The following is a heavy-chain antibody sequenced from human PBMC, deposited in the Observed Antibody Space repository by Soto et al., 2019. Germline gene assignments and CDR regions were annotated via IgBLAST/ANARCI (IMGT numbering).Heavy chain of an antibody. CDR1: GFTFSTHS. D-gene: IGHD1-1*01. CDR3: ARTTVAFYFDC. CDR2: VISNGGST. V-gene: IGHV3-64*01. J-gene: IGHJ4*02. Sequence: GRSLRLSCAASGFTFSTHSMHWVRQAPGEGLEYVSGVISNGGSTFYANSVKGRFAISRDNSKNTLYLQMDSLTADDMAVYYCARTTVAFYFDCWGQGTLVTVSS.